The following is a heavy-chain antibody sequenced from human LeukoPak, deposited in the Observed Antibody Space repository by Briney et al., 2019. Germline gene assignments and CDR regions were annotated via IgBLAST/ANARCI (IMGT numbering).Heavy chain of an antibody. J-gene: IGHJ4*02. CDR1: GYTFTSYG. V-gene: IGHV1-18*01. Sequence: ASVKVSCKASGYTFTSYGITWVRQAPGQGLEWMGWISAYNGNKNYAHKLQGRVTMTTVTSTSTAYMELRSLRSDDAAVYYCARVLIVGKNLQLWFIRPHYFDYWGQGTLVTVSS. CDR2: ISAYNGNK. CDR3: ARVLIVGKNLQLWFIRPHYFDY. D-gene: IGHD5-18*01.